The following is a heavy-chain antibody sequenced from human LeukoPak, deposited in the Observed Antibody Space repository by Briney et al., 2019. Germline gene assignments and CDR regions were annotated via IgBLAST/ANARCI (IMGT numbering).Heavy chain of an antibody. V-gene: IGHV3-30*02. Sequence: GGSLRLSCAASGFTFSSYGMHWVRQAPGKGLEWVAFIQYDGSNKYYADSVKGRFTISRDNSKNTLYLQMNSLRAEDTAVYYCAKAFLRWPFDSGAREPWSPSPQ. CDR3: AKAFLRWPFDS. CDR2: IQYDGSNK. D-gene: IGHD4-23*01. J-gene: IGHJ4*02. CDR1: GFTFSSYG.